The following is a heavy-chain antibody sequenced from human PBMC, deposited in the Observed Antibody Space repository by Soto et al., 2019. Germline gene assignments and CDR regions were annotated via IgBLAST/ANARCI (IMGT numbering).Heavy chain of an antibody. J-gene: IGHJ4*02. CDR3: AKGSSYFGSGSYYNEPFDY. CDR2: ISGDGDST. V-gene: IGHV3-23*01. D-gene: IGHD3-10*01. CDR1: GFTFSTYA. Sequence: PGGSLRLSCAASGFTFSTYAMGWVRQAPGKGLEWVSAISGDGDSTYYTDSVKGRLTISRDNSKNTLYLQMNSLRAEDTAVYYCAKGSSYFGSGSYYNEPFDYWGQGALVTVSS.